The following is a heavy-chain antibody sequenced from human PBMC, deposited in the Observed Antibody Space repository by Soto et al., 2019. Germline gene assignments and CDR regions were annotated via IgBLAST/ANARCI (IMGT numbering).Heavy chain of an antibody. J-gene: IGHJ4*02. CDR3: ARAWWLEGFDY. D-gene: IGHD2-15*01. CDR2: ISYDGSNK. Sequence: QVQLVEAGGGVVQPGRSLRLSCAASGFTFSSYAMHWVRQAPGKGLEWVAVISYDGSNKYYAESVKGRFTISRDNSKNTLYLQMHSLSAEDTAVYYCARAWWLEGFDYWGQGTLVTVSS. CDR1: GFTFSSYA. V-gene: IGHV3-30-3*01.